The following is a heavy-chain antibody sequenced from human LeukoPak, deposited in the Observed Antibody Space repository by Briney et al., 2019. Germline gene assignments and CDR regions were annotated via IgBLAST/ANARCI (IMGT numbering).Heavy chain of an antibody. CDR2: INSDGSST. D-gene: IGHD1-14*01. Sequence: GGSLRLSCAASTFTFSSYAMSWVRQAPGKGLEWVSRINSDGSSTSYADSVKGRFTISRDNAKNTLYLQMNSLRAEDTAVYYCARGPNRFDYWGQGTLVTVSS. V-gene: IGHV3-74*01. CDR3: ARGPNRFDY. J-gene: IGHJ4*02. CDR1: TFTFSSYA.